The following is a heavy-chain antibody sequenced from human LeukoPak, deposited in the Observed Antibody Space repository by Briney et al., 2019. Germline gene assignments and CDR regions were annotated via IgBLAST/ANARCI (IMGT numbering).Heavy chain of an antibody. CDR2: TYHSGNT. CDR1: GGSISTYF. V-gene: IGHV4-59*01. D-gene: IGHD3-10*01. CDR3: AGADPSGSGSWAYYYYYYMDV. J-gene: IGHJ6*03. Sequence: PSETLSLTCTVSGGSISTYFWSWIRQPPGKGLEWIGYTYHSGNTNYSPSLKSRVTISVDTSNNQFSLKLSSATAADTAVYYCAGADPSGSGSWAYYYYYYMDVWGKGSTVTVSS.